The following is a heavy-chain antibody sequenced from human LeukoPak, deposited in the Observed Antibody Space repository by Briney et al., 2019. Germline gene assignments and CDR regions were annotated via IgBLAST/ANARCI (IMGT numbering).Heavy chain of an antibody. V-gene: IGHV1-8*03. CDR3: ARGGPELDDAFDI. J-gene: IGHJ3*02. D-gene: IGHD1-1*01. CDR2: MNPNSGNT. Sequence: VASVTVSRKASGYTFTSYDINWVRQAPGQGLEWMGWMNPNSGNTGYAQKFQGRVTTTRNTSISTAYMELSSLRSEDTAVYYCARGGPELDDAFDIWGQGTMVTVSS. CDR1: GYTFTSYD.